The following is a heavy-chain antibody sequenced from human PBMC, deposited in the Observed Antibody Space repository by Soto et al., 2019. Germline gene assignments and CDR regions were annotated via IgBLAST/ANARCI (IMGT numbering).Heavy chain of an antibody. V-gene: IGHV1-46*01. J-gene: IGHJ1*01. Sequence: GASVKVYCKASGYLFTAYSMHWGRLDPGQGLEWMGVVNPSGGSTKYAQNFQGRVTMTRDTSTTTIYMELSSLRSDDTAIYHCAREENCSGGTCYSEYFHRWGQGTLVTVSS. CDR3: AREENCSGGTCYSEYFHR. CDR1: GYLFTAYS. CDR2: VNPSGGST. D-gene: IGHD2-15*01.